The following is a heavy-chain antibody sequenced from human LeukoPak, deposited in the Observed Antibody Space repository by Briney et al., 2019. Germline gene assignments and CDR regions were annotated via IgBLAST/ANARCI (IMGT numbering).Heavy chain of an antibody. V-gene: IGHV3-21*01. CDR1: GFTFSSYH. Sequence: GGSLRLSCEVSGFTFSSYHMNWVRQAPGKGLEWVSSIGSSGSYIYYADSLTGRFTISGDNAKNSLYLQMNSLRAEDTAMYYCARRATTERGHSYGLDFWGQGTLVTVSS. J-gene: IGHJ4*02. CDR3: ARRATTERGHSYGLDF. D-gene: IGHD5-18*01. CDR2: IGSSGSYI.